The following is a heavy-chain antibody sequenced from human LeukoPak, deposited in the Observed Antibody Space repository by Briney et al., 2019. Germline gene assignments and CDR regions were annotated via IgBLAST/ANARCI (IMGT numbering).Heavy chain of an antibody. CDR1: GFTFSNAW. V-gene: IGHV3-15*01. CDR3: AKDQNDWNYILDY. J-gene: IGHJ4*02. D-gene: IGHD1-7*01. CDR2: IKSKTDGGTT. Sequence: GGSLRLSCAASGFTFSNAWMSWVRQAPGKGLEWVGRIKSKTDGGTTDYAAPVKGRFTISRDDSKNTLYLQMNSLRAEDTAVYYCAKDQNDWNYILDYWGQGTLVTVSS.